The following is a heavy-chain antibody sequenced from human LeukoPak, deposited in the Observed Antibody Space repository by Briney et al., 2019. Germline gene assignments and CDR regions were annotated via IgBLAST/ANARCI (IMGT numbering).Heavy chain of an antibody. V-gene: IGHV1-2*02. D-gene: IGHD3-22*01. CDR1: GYTFNNYY. Sequence: ASVKVSCKASGYTFNNYYIHWVRQAPGQGLQWMGWINPNTGGTNYAQQFQGRVTMTSDTSIRTAYMDLNRLRSDDTAVYYCARDAEYYYESSNSYLVNWFDPWGQGTLITVSS. J-gene: IGHJ5*02. CDR2: INPNTGGT. CDR3: ARDAEYYYESSNSYLVNWFDP.